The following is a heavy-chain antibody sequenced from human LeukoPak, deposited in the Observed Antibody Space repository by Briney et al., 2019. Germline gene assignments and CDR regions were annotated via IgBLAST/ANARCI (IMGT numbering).Heavy chain of an antibody. CDR1: GFTFSSHW. Sequence: PGGSLRLSCAASGFTFSSHWMTWVRQAPGKGLEWVANIEQDGSEKYYVDSVKGRFTISRDNAKNSLYLQMNSLRAEDTAVYYCAREGDYYGSGSYDYWGQGTLVAVSS. V-gene: IGHV3-7*01. CDR3: AREGDYYGSGSYDY. J-gene: IGHJ4*02. D-gene: IGHD3-10*01. CDR2: IEQDGSEK.